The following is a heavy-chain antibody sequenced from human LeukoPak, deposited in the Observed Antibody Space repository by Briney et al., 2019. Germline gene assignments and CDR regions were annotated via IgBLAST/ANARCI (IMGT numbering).Heavy chain of an antibody. CDR2: IYTSGST. Sequence: PSETLSLTCTVSGGSISSYYWSWIRQPAGKGLEWIGRIYTSGSTNYNPSLKSRVTMSVDTSKNQFSLKLSSVTAADTAVYYCARDHRSYSGSYYYYYGMDVWGQGTTVTVSS. J-gene: IGHJ6*02. V-gene: IGHV4-4*07. CDR3: ARDHRSYSGSYYYYYGMDV. CDR1: GGSISSYY. D-gene: IGHD1-26*01.